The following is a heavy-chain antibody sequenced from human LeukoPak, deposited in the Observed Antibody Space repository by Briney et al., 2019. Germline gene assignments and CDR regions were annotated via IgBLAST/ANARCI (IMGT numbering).Heavy chain of an antibody. J-gene: IGHJ6*02. D-gene: IGHD5-18*01. CDR3: ARAQIQPWGYYYYGMDV. CDR2: IYSGGST. CDR1: GFTVSSNY. V-gene: IGHV3-66*01. Sequence: GGSLRLSCAASGFTVSSNYMSWVRQAPGKGLEWVSVIYSGGSTYYADSVKGRFTISRDNSKNTLYLQMNSLRAEDTAVYYCARAQIQPWGYYYYGMDVWGQGTTVTVSS.